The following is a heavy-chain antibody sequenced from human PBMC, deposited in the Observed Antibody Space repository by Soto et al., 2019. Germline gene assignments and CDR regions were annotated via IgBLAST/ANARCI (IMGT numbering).Heavy chain of an antibody. CDR2: ISGSGGRA. CDR1: GFTFINYA. V-gene: IGHV3-23*01. D-gene: IGHD3-10*01. Sequence: EVQLLESGGDLVQPGGSLRLSCAASGFTFINYAMSWVRQAPGLGLEWVSSISGSGGRADYADSVRGRFTISRDNSKKTRSLQMNSLRVDDTAIYYCAKYYASGSYYHFDSWGQGTLVTVSS. J-gene: IGHJ4*02. CDR3: AKYYASGSYYHFDS.